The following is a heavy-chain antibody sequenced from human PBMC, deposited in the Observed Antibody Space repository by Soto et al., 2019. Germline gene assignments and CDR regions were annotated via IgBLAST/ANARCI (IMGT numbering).Heavy chain of an antibody. CDR3: AREGGIVGSTSADY. V-gene: IGHV4-31*03. D-gene: IGHD1-26*01. Sequence: QVQLQESGPGLVKPSQTLSLTCTVSGGSISSGGYYWSWIRQHPGKGLEWIGYIYYSGSTYYNPSLRSRVTSSVDMSKNQLSLKLGSVSAADTAVYYCAREGGIVGSTSADYWGQGTLGPVSA. J-gene: IGHJ4*02. CDR1: GGSISSGGYY. CDR2: IYYSGST.